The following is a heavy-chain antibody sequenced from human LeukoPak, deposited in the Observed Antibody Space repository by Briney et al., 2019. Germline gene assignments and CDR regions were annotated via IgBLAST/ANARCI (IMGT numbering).Heavy chain of an antibody. CDR3: ARESIVGASRRFDY. CDR2: IKQDGSEK. Sequence: GGSLRLSCAASRFTFSSYWMSWVRQAPGKGLEWVANIKQDGSEKYYVDSVKGRFTISRDNAKNSLHLQMNSLRAEDTAVYYCARESIVGASRRFDYWGQGTLVTVSS. V-gene: IGHV3-7*01. CDR1: RFTFSSYW. D-gene: IGHD1-26*01. J-gene: IGHJ4*02.